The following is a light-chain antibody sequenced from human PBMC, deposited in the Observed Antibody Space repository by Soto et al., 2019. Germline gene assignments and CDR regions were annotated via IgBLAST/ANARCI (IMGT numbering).Light chain of an antibody. CDR3: QQYNTYLWT. CDR1: QSISGW. Sequence: DIQMTQSPSTLSASVGDRVTITCRASQSISGWLAWYQQKPGKAPKLLIYDASILESGVPSRFSGSGSGTEFTLTISSLQPDDFATYYCQQYNTYLWTFGQGTKVDIK. J-gene: IGKJ1*01. CDR2: DAS. V-gene: IGKV1-5*01.